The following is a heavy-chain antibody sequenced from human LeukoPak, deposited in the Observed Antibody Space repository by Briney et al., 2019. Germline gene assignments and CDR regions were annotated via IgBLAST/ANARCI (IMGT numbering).Heavy chain of an antibody. CDR2: ISAYNGNT. J-gene: IGHJ4*02. CDR3: ARLVEMATIPHFDY. Sequence: ASVKVSCKASGYTFTSYGISWVRQAPGQGLEWMGWISAYNGNTNYAQKLQGRVTMTTDTSTSTAYMELRSLRSDDTAVYYCARLVEMATIPHFDYWGQGTLVTVSS. V-gene: IGHV1-18*01. D-gene: IGHD5-24*01. CDR1: GYTFTSYG.